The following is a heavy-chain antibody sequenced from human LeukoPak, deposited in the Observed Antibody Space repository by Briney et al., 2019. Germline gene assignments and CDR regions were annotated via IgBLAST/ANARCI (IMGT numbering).Heavy chain of an antibody. CDR3: ARSTVVTPGEHSDY. D-gene: IGHD4-23*01. Sequence: SETLSLTCRVSGGSISSYYWGWIRQPPGKGLEWIGYIYYSGSTNYNPSLKSRVTISVDTSKNQFSLKLSSVTAADTAVYYCARSTVVTPGEHSDYWGQGTLVTVSS. J-gene: IGHJ4*02. CDR1: GGSISSYY. CDR2: IYYSGST. V-gene: IGHV4-59*12.